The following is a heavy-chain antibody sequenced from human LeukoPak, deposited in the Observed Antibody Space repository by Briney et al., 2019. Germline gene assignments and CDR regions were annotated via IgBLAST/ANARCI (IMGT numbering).Heavy chain of an antibody. CDR3: AKDIGPSSGWYQLDY. CDR1: GFTFNNYA. V-gene: IGHV3-74*01. J-gene: IGHJ4*02. D-gene: IGHD6-19*01. CDR2: LGYDGRGT. Sequence: PGGSLRLSCAASGFTFNNYAMHWVRQAPGKGLEWVSRLGYDGRGTNYADSVKGRFTISRDNAKNSLYLQMNSLRAEDTALYYCAKDIGPSSGWYQLDYWGQGTLVTVSS.